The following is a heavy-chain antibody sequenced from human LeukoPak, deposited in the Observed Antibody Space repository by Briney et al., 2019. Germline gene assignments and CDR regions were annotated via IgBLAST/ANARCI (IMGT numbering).Heavy chain of an antibody. Sequence: GGSLRLSCAASGFTVSSNYMTWVRQAPGKGLEWVSVIYSGGRTYYADSVKGRFTISRDNSKNTLYLQMNSLTTEDTAVYYCARDGDNGAFDIWGQGTMVSVSS. D-gene: IGHD2-8*01. CDR2: IYSGGRT. CDR1: GFTVSSNY. V-gene: IGHV3-66*02. CDR3: ARDGDNGAFDI. J-gene: IGHJ3*02.